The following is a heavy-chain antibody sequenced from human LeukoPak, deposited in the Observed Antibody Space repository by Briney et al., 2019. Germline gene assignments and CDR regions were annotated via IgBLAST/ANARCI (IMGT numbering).Heavy chain of an antibody. Sequence: RTSETLSLTCTVSGGSISSYYWSWIRQPPGKGLEWIGYIDYSGSTNYNPSLKSRVTISVDTSKNQFSLKLSSVTAADTAVYYCARGSNYYYYMDVWGKGTTVTISS. CDR1: GGSISSYY. CDR2: IDYSGST. J-gene: IGHJ6*03. V-gene: IGHV4-59*08. CDR3: ARGSNYYYYMDV. D-gene: IGHD3/OR15-3a*01.